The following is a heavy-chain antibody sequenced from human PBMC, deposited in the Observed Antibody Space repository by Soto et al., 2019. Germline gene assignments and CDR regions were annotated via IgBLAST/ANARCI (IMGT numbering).Heavy chain of an antibody. D-gene: IGHD3-3*01. J-gene: IGHJ4*02. Sequence: QVQLVQSGAEVKKPGSSVKVSCKASGGTFSSYAISWVRQAPGQGLEWMGGIIPIFGTANYEQKFQGRVTITADESTRTAYMELSSLRSEDTAVYYCARDFQDGFEWVDYWGQGTLVTVSS. V-gene: IGHV1-69*01. CDR1: GGTFSSYA. CDR2: IIPIFGTA. CDR3: ARDFQDGFEWVDY.